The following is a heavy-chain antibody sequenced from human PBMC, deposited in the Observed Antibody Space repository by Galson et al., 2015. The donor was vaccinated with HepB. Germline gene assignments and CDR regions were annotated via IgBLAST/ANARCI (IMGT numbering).Heavy chain of an antibody. V-gene: IGHV3-33*06. Sequence: SLRLSCAASGFTFTKSGMHWVRQAPGKGLAWMAVIWSDGTHKYCADSVRGRFSISRDNTNKTLYLHMNSLRAEDTAVYYCAKDAYKSSYYFDSWGQGILVTVSS. D-gene: IGHD3-16*01. CDR1: GFTFTKSG. CDR2: IWSDGTHK. J-gene: IGHJ4*02. CDR3: AKDAYKSSYYFDS.